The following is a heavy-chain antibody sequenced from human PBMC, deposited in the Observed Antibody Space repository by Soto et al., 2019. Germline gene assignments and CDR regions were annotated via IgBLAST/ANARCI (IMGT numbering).Heavy chain of an antibody. D-gene: IGHD3-10*01. CDR3: ARLSGSGSYPYYYGMDV. CDR1: GYSFTSYW. Sequence: GESLKISCKGSGYSFTSYWIGWVCQMPGKGLEWMGIIYPGDSDTRYSPSFQGQVTVSADKSISTAYLQWSSLKASDTAMYYCARLSGSGSYPYYYGMDVWGQGTTVTVSS. J-gene: IGHJ6*02. CDR2: IYPGDSDT. V-gene: IGHV5-51*03.